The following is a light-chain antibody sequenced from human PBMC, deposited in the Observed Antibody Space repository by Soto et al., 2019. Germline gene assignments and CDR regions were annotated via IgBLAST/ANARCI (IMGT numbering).Light chain of an antibody. Sequence: SVLTQPASVSGSPGQSITISYTGTSSDVGGYNYVSWYQQHPGKAPKLMIYDVSNRPSGVSNRFSGSKSGNTASLTISGLQAEDEADYYCSSYTSSSREVFGTGTKVTVL. J-gene: IGLJ1*01. CDR3: SSYTSSSREV. CDR1: SSDVGGYNY. V-gene: IGLV2-14*01. CDR2: DVS.